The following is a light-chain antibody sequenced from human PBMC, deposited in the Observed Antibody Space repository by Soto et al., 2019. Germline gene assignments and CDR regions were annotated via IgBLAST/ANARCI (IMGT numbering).Light chain of an antibody. CDR3: QQSYSNTWT. J-gene: IGKJ1*01. Sequence: IHMTQSPSSLSASVGHRFTITCRASQSISSYLNWYQQKPGKAPKLLIYAASSLQSGVPSRFSGSGSGTDLTLTISSMKNEDFETYYCQQSYSNTWTFGQGTQVDIK. V-gene: IGKV1-39*01. CDR2: AAS. CDR1: QSISSY.